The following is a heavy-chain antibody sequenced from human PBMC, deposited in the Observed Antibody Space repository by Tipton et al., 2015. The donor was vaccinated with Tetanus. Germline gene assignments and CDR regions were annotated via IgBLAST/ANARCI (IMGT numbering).Heavy chain of an antibody. CDR1: GFSFSSYG. D-gene: IGHD3-22*01. CDR2: IWNDGSNT. Sequence: SGFSFSSYGMHWVRQAPGKGLEWVALIWNDGSNTYYADSVKGRFTISRDNSKNTLYLQMSSLRDEDTAVYFCARDHTFTVSQSRGGLDYWGQGTTVTVSS. CDR3: ARDHTFTVSQSRGGLDY. J-gene: IGHJ4*02. V-gene: IGHV3-33*01.